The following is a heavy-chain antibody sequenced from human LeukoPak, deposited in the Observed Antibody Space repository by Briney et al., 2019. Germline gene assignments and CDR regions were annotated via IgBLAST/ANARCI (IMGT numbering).Heavy chain of an antibody. CDR2: INPSSGST. J-gene: IGHJ6*02. CDR1: GYTFTGYY. V-gene: IGHV1-46*01. CDR3: ARSTDGYSGNYYSG. D-gene: IGHD5-24*01. Sequence: GASVKASCKASGYTFTGYYMHWVRQAPGHALEWMGIINPSSGSTTYAQKFQGRVTMTRDTSTSTVYMELSSLRSDDTAVYYCARSTDGYSGNYYSGWGPGTTVTVSS.